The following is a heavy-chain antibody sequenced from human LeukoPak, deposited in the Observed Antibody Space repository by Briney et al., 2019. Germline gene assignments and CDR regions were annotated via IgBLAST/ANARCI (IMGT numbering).Heavy chain of an antibody. V-gene: IGHV3-53*01. Sequence: PGGSLRLSCAASGFTVSSDCMTWVRQAPGKGLQWVSIVYSGGTTYYADSVKGRFTISRDNSKNTMYLQMNNLRAEDTAVYYCARLATMVRGVMGEEYWGQETLVTVSS. J-gene: IGHJ4*02. CDR1: GFTVSSDC. D-gene: IGHD3-10*01. CDR2: VYSGGTT. CDR3: ARLATMVRGVMGEEY.